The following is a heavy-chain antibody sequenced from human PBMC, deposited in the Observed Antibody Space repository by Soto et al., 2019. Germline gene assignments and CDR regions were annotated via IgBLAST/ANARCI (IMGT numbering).Heavy chain of an antibody. D-gene: IGHD2-2*01. V-gene: IGHV4-59*01. CDR3: ARDGGERYCSSTSCYHYYYYGMDV. J-gene: IGHJ6*02. CDR2: IYYSGST. Sequence: TVSGGSISSYYWSWIRQPPGKGLEWIGYIYYSGSTNYNPSLKSRVTISVDTSKNQFSLKLSSVTAADTAVYYCARDGGERYCSSTSCYHYYYYGMDVWGQGTTVTVSS. CDR1: GGSISSYY.